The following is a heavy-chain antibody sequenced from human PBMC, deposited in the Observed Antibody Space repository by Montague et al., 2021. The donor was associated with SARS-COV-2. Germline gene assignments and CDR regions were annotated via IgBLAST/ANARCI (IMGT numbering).Heavy chain of an antibody. D-gene: IGHD2-15*01. Sequence: SETLSLTCSVSGDSISTYYWGWIRQPPGKGLEFIGSKSSGGSSNYNTPFEGRVTVSVDRSKSQFSLSLTSVSAADTAVYYCARSFCGPTTCYENWFDLWGQGILVTVSS. CDR3: ARSFCGPTTCYENWFDL. V-gene: IGHV4-4*07. CDR1: GDSISTYY. J-gene: IGHJ5*02. CDR2: KSSGGSS.